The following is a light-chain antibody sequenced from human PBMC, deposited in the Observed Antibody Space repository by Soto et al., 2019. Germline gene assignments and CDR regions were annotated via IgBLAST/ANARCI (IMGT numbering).Light chain of an antibody. CDR1: SSDVGGYNY. V-gene: IGLV2-14*01. Sequence: QSALTQPASVSGSPGQSITISCTGTSSDVGGYNYVSWYQQHPGKAPKLMIYDVSNRPSGVSNRFSGSKSGNTASLTISGLQAEDGADYYCTSYTSSSTYVFGTGTKLIVL. J-gene: IGLJ1*01. CDR3: TSYTSSSTYV. CDR2: DVS.